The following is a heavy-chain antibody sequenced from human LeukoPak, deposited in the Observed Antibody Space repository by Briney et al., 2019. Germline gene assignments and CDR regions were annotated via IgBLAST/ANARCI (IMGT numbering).Heavy chain of an antibody. CDR2: IKQDGSEK. CDR1: GFTFSSYW. J-gene: IGHJ4*02. Sequence: PGGSLRLSCAASGFTFSSYWMSWVRQAPGKGLEWVANIKQDGSEKYYVDSVKGRFTISRDNAKNSLYLQMNSLRAEDTAVYYCARDRIVVVPAAIAGYVDYWGQGTLVTVSS. D-gene: IGHD2-2*01. V-gene: IGHV3-7*01. CDR3: ARDRIVVVPAAIAGYVDY.